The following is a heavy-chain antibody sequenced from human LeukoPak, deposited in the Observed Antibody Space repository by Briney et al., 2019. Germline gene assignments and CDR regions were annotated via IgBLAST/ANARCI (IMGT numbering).Heavy chain of an antibody. V-gene: IGHV1-8*02. Sequence: ASVKVSCKASGYTFTSYDINWVRQATGQGLEWMGWMNPNSGNTGYAQKFQGRVTMTRNTPISTAYMELSSLRSEDTAVYYCARARTVRGVVRGRFDPWGQGTLVTVSS. CDR2: MNPNSGNT. CDR1: GYTFTSYD. D-gene: IGHD3-10*01. J-gene: IGHJ5*02. CDR3: ARARTVRGVVRGRFDP.